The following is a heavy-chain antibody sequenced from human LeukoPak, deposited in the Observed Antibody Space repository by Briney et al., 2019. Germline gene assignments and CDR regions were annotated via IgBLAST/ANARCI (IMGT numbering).Heavy chain of an antibody. CDR2: ISSSGSTI. D-gene: IGHD5-24*01. V-gene: IGHV3-48*03. Sequence: GGSLRLSCEASGFTFSSYEMNWVRQAPGKGLEWVSYISSSGSTIYYADSVKGRFTISRDNAKNSMYLQMNSLRAEDTAVYYCARAKEGGYNSTFDYWGQRTLLTVSS. J-gene: IGHJ4*02. CDR3: ARAKEGGYNSTFDY. CDR1: GFTFSSYE.